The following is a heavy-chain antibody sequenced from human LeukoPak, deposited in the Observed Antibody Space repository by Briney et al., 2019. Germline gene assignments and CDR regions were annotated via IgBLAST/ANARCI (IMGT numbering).Heavy chain of an antibody. D-gene: IGHD2-15*01. V-gene: IGHV1-69*06. CDR2: IIPIFGTA. CDR1: GGTFSSYA. J-gene: IGHJ4*02. Sequence: SVKVSCKASGGTFSSYAISWVRQAPGQGLEWMGGIIPIFGTANYAQKFQGRVTMTEDTSTDTAYMELSSLRSEDTAVYYCATDGGYRSGGSCYNWGQGTLVTVSS. CDR3: ATDGGYRSGGSCYN.